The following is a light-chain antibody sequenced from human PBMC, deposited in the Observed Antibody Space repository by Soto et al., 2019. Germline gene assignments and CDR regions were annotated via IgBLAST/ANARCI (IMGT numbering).Light chain of an antibody. CDR1: QSVSSSN. V-gene: IGKV3-20*01. CDR2: GAS. CDR3: QHYGSSPWT. Sequence: IVLTHSPGTLSLSPGDRATLHCRASQSVSSSNLAWYQQKRGQSPRLLIYGASSRATGIPDRFSGSGSGPDFTLTISRLEPEDFAVYFCQHYGSSPWTFGQGTKVDIK. J-gene: IGKJ1*01.